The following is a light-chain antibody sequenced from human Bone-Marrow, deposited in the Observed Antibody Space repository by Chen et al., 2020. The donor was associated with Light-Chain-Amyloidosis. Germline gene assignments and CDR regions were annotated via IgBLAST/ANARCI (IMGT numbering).Light chain of an antibody. CDR3: QSYQGSSQGV. CDR2: EDD. Sequence: NFMLTHPHSVSESPGTTVIISLTRSSGSIATNYVQWYQQRPGSSPTTVIYEDDQRPSGVPDRFSGSIDRSSNSASLTISGLKTEDEADYYCQSYQGSSQGVFGGGTKLTVL. V-gene: IGLV6-57*01. CDR1: SGSIATNY. J-gene: IGLJ3*02.